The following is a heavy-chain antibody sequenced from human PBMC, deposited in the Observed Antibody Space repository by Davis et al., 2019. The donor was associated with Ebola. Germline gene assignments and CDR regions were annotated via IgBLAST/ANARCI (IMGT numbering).Heavy chain of an antibody. CDR2: ISWNSGSI. V-gene: IGHV3-9*01. Sequence: SLKISCAASGFTFDDYAMHWVRQAPGKGLEWVSGISWNSGSIGYADSVKGRFTISRDNAKNSLYLQMNSLRAEDTALYYCAKDIWFGESGYYYYGMDVWGKGTTVTVSS. J-gene: IGHJ6*04. CDR1: GFTFDDYA. CDR3: AKDIWFGESGYYYYGMDV. D-gene: IGHD3-10*01.